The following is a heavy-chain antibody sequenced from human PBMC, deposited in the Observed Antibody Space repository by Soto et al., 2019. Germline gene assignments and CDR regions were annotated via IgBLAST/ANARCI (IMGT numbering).Heavy chain of an antibody. CDR2: IYYSGST. J-gene: IGHJ4*02. CDR3: ARLDFWSGPRMGY. D-gene: IGHD3-3*01. CDR1: GGSISSSSYY. V-gene: IGHV4-39*01. Sequence: QLQLQESGPGLVKPSETLSLTCTVSGGSISSSSYYWGWIRQPPGKGLEWIGSIYYSGSTYYNPSLKSRVTISVDTSKNQFSLKLSSVTAADTAVYYCARLDFWSGPRMGYWGQGTLVTVSS.